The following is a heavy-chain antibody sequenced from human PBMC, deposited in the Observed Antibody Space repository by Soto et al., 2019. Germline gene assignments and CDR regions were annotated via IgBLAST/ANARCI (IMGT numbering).Heavy chain of an antibody. CDR2: ISAHNGNT. CDR3: ARGRYGDY. V-gene: IGHV1-18*01. J-gene: IGHJ4*02. D-gene: IGHD1-1*01. CDR1: GYTFTTYG. Sequence: QVHLVQSGAEVKRPGASVKVSCKGSGYTFTTYGITWVRQAPGQGLEWVGWISAHNGNTNYAQKLQGRVTVTRDTSTSTAYMELRSLRSDDTAVYYCARGRYGDYWGQGDLVTVSS.